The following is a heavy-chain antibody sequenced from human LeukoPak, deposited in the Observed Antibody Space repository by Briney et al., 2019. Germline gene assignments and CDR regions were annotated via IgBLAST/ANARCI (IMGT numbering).Heavy chain of an antibody. J-gene: IGHJ4*02. D-gene: IGHD2-21*02. CDR2: IYPGDSDT. V-gene: IGHV5-51*01. Sequence: GESLKISCKGSGYSFTSYWIGWVRQMPGKGLEWMGIIYPGDSDTRYSPSFQGQVTISADKSISTAYLQWSSLKASDTAMYYCARHFLCGGDCYYFDYWGQGTLVTVSS. CDR1: GYSFTSYW. CDR3: ARHFLCGGDCYYFDY.